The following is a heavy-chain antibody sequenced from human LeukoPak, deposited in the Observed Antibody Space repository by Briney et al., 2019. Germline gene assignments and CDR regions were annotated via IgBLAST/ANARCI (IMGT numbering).Heavy chain of an antibody. CDR2: INPNSGGT. Sequence: GASVKVSCKASGYTFTGYYMHRVRQAPGQGLEWTGWINPNSGGTNYAQKFQGRVTMTRDTSISTAYMELSRLRSDDTAVYYCARAEQWLDRRSFDYWGQGTLVTVSS. V-gene: IGHV1-2*02. CDR3: ARAEQWLDRRSFDY. D-gene: IGHD6-19*01. J-gene: IGHJ4*02. CDR1: GYTFTGYY.